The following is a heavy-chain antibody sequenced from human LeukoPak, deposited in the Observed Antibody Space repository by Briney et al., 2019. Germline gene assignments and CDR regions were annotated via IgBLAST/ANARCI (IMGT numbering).Heavy chain of an antibody. V-gene: IGHV3-7*01. D-gene: IGHD5-18*01. J-gene: IGHJ4*02. CDR2: INQDGTEK. CDR1: GFTFSGYW. CDR3: ARRGYSFALDY. Sequence: PGGSLRLSCAASGFTFSGYWMSWVRQAPGKGLEWVANINQDGTEKYDADSVKGRFTISRENAKNSLYLQMNSLRAEDTAVYYCARRGYSFALDYWGQGTLVTVSS.